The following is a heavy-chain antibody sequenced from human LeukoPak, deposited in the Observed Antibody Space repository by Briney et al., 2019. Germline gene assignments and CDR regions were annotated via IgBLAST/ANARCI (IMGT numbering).Heavy chain of an antibody. Sequence: PSETLSLTCTVSVGSISSYYWSWIRQPPGKGLEWIGYIYYSGSTNYNPSLKSRVTISVDTSKNQFSLKLSSVTAADTAVYYCAKDRIRVVRYSSARGPFDPWGQGTLVTVSS. J-gene: IGHJ5*02. CDR2: IYYSGST. CDR1: VGSISSYY. V-gene: IGHV4-59*01. CDR3: AKDRIRVVRYSSARGPFDP. D-gene: IGHD6-19*01.